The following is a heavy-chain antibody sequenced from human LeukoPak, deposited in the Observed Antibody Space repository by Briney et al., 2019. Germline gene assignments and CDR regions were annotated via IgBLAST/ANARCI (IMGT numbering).Heavy chain of an antibody. Sequence: GGSLRLSCTASGFTFSIYGMHWVRQAPGKGLELVAVIWNDGSNKYYADSLKGRFTISRDNSKNTLYLQINSLRVEDTAVYYCARAVGPFDYWGQGTLVTVSS. CDR2: IWNDGSNK. V-gene: IGHV3-33*01. CDR3: ARAVGPFDY. J-gene: IGHJ4*02. CDR1: GFTFSIYG.